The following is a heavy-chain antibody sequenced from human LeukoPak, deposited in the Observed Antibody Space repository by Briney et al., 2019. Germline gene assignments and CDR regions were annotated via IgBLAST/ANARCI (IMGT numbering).Heavy chain of an antibody. Sequence: ASVKVSCKASGYTFTSYDINWMRQATGQGLEWMGWMNPNSGNTGYAQKFQGRVTMTRNTSISTAYMELSSLRSEDTAVYYCARPHCSSTSCRKSYYYGMDVWGQGTTVTVSS. CDR2: MNPNSGNT. J-gene: IGHJ6*02. CDR1: GYTFTSYD. CDR3: ARPHCSSTSCRKSYYYGMDV. V-gene: IGHV1-8*01. D-gene: IGHD2-2*01.